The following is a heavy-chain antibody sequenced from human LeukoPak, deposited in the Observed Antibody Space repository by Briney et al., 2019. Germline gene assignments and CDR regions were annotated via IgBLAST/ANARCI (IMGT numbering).Heavy chain of an antibody. D-gene: IGHD2-2*01. CDR2: IYASGST. CDR1: GGSISSDS. CDR3: ARHTQVVPAAVYYYYYMDV. J-gene: IGHJ6*03. Sequence: SETLSLTCTVSGGSISSDSWNWIRQPAGKGLEWIGRIYASGSTNYNPSLKSRVTMSIDTSKNQFSLQLTSVTAADTAVYYCARHTQVVPAAVYYYYYMDVWGKGTTVTVSS. V-gene: IGHV4-4*07.